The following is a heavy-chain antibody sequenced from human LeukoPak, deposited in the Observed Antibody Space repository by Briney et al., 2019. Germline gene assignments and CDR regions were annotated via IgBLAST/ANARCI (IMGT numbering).Heavy chain of an antibody. CDR2: INTNRKNT. V-gene: IGHV3-74*01. Sequence: GGSLRLSCAASGFIFSSYWMHCVRQAPGKGLVWVSHINTNRKNTTYADSVKSRFTISKDNAKNTLYLQMNSLRAEDTAVYYCARGAKYYDFWSGLFSFDPWGQGTLVTVSS. D-gene: IGHD3-3*01. J-gene: IGHJ5*02. CDR3: ARGAKYYDFWSGLFSFDP. CDR1: GFIFSSYW.